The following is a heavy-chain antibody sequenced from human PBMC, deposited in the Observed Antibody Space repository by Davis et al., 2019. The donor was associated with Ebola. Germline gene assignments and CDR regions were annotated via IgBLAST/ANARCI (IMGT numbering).Heavy chain of an antibody. CDR1: GGSTTSSDYY. CDR2: FYYSGIT. D-gene: IGHD4-17*01. CDR3: ARGNYGDYIVLYYYNMDV. V-gene: IGHV4-39*01. Sequence: SETLSLTCSVSGGSTTSSDYYWAWIRQSPGKGLEWIGTFYYSGITFYNPSLKSRITVSVDPSKNQFSLKLSSVTAADTAVYYCARGNYGDYIVLYYYNMDVWGQGTTVTVSS. J-gene: IGHJ6*02.